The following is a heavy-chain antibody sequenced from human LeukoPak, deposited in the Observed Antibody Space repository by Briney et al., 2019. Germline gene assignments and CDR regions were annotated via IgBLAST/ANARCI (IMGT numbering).Heavy chain of an antibody. Sequence: GRSLRLSCAASGFTFDDYAMPWVRQAPGKGLEWVSGISCNSGSIGYADSVKGRFTISRDNAKNSLYLQMNSLRAEDTALYYCAKGYFDWLTPPFDPWGQGTLVTVSS. CDR3: AKGYFDWLTPPFDP. CDR2: ISCNSGSI. CDR1: GFTFDDYA. V-gene: IGHV3-9*01. J-gene: IGHJ5*02. D-gene: IGHD3-9*01.